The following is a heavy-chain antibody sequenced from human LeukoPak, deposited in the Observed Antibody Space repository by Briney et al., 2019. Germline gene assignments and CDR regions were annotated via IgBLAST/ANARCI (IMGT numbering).Heavy chain of an antibody. CDR1: GGSFSGYY. D-gene: IGHD4-23*01. V-gene: IGHV4-34*01. J-gene: IGHJ4*02. CDR2: IHHSGST. CDR3: ARERSVAVLDS. Sequence: SETLSLTCAVYGGSFSGYYWTWIRQPPGKELVWIGEIHHSGSTNYNPSLKSRVTISVDTSKNHFSLKLSSVTAADTAVYYCARERSVAVLDSWGQGTLVTVSS.